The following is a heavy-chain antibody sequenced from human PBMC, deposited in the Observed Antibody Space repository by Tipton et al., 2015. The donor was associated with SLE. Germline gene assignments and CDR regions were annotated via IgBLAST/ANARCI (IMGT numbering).Heavy chain of an antibody. CDR3: ARGSIAAAGRCFDL. V-gene: IGHV1-69*01. J-gene: IGHJ2*01. D-gene: IGHD6-13*01. CDR2: IIPIFGTA. Sequence: QSGPEVKKPGSSVKVSCKASGGTFSSYAISWVRQAPGQGLEWMGGIIPIFGTANYAQKFQGRVTITADESTSTAYMELSSLRSEGTAVYCCARGSIAAAGRCFDLWGRGALVPVSS. CDR1: GGTFSSYA.